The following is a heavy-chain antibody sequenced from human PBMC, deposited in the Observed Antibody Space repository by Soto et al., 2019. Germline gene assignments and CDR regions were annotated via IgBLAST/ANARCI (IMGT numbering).Heavy chain of an antibody. V-gene: IGHV4-4*07. J-gene: IGHJ5*02. CDR1: GGAINSYY. CDR2: IYSSGST. D-gene: IGHD3-3*01. CDR3: ARGQRFSDWFDP. Sequence: SETLSLTCTVSGGAINSYYWTCVRQPAGKGLEWIGRIYSSGSTKYNPSLQSRLTMSLDTSKNQFSLRLTSVTAADTAVYYCARGQRFSDWFDPWGQGTLVTVSS.